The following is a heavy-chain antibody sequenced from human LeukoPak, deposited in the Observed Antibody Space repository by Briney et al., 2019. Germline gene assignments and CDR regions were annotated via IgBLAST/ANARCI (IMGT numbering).Heavy chain of an antibody. CDR1: GFTFSSYG. CDR2: ISGSGGST. D-gene: IGHD3-22*01. Sequence: GGSLRLSCAASGFTFSSYGMSWVRQAPGKGLEWVSAISGSGGSTYYADSVKGRFTISRDNSMNTLYLQMNSLRAEDTAVYYCAKDLSRRYDSSGYEFDPWGQGTLVTVSS. V-gene: IGHV3-23*01. J-gene: IGHJ5*02. CDR3: AKDLSRRYDSSGYEFDP.